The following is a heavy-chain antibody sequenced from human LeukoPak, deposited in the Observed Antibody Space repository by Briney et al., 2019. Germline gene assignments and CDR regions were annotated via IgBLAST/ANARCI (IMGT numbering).Heavy chain of an antibody. CDR2: ISAYNGNT. D-gene: IGHD3-22*01. Sequence: ASVKVSCKASGYTFTSYGISWVRQAPGQGLEWMGWISAYNGNTNYAQKLQGRVTMTTDTSTSTAYMELRSLRSDDTAVYYCAREPDYYGTSDYRDAFDIWGQGTLVTVSS. CDR3: AREPDYYGTSDYRDAFDI. CDR1: GYTFTSYG. V-gene: IGHV1-18*01. J-gene: IGHJ3*02.